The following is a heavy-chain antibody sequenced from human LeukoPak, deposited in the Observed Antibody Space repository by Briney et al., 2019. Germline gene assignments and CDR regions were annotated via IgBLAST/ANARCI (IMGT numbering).Heavy chain of an antibody. D-gene: IGHD2/OR15-2a*01. J-gene: IGHJ5*01. CDR2: IKTDGSEK. Sequence: GGSLRLSCAASGFTFSNAWMTWVRQTPGKGLEWVANIKTDGSEKYYVDSVKGRFTISRDNAKNSLYLQMNRLRAEDTAVYYCATYSTKNAREFESWGQGTLVTVSS. CDR3: ATYSTKNAREFES. V-gene: IGHV3-7*01. CDR1: GFTFSNAW.